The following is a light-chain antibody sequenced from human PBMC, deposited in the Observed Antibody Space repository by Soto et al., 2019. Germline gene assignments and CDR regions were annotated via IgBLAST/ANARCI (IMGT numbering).Light chain of an antibody. V-gene: IGLV2-14*03. Sequence: QAVVTQPASVSGSPGQSITISCTGTNSDIGGYNYVSWYQQHPGKAPKLMIYDVSNRPSGVSYRFSGSKSGNTASLTISGLQAEDEADYYCSSYTSRSTLGVFGGGTKLTGL. CDR3: SSYTSRSTLGV. CDR1: NSDIGGYNY. J-gene: IGLJ2*01. CDR2: DVS.